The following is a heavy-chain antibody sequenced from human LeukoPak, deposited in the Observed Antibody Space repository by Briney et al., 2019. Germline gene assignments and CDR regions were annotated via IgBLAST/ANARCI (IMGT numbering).Heavy chain of an antibody. CDR3: AKFLFFCNSTSCHDAFDI. V-gene: IGHV3-23*01. Sequence: PGRCLRLSCAVSGFTLSSYAMSWVSQPPGKGLEWVSAISGSGGSTYYADSVKGRFTISTDNSKNTLYLQMNSLSAEDTAVYYCAKFLFFCNSTSCHDAFDIWGQGTMVTVSS. D-gene: IGHD2-2*01. J-gene: IGHJ3*02. CDR1: GFTLSSYA. CDR2: ISGSGGST.